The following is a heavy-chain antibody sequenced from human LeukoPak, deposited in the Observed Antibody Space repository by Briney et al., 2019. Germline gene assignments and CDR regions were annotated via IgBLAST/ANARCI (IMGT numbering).Heavy chain of an antibody. J-gene: IGHJ4*02. CDR2: ISGSGGST. CDR3: AKAPPEYYYDSSGSGY. Sequence: GGSLRLSCAASGFTFSSYAMSWVRQAPGKGLEWVSAISGSGGSTYYADSVKGRFTISRDNSKNTLYLQMNSLRAEDTAVYYCAKAPPEYYYDSSGSGYWGQGTLVTVSS. CDR1: GFTFSSYA. D-gene: IGHD3-22*01. V-gene: IGHV3-23*01.